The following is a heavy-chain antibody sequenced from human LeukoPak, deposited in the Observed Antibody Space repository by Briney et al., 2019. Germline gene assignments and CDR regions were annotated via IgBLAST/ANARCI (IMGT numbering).Heavy chain of an antibody. CDR3: ARQEGVGAFDF. D-gene: IGHD1-26*01. J-gene: IGHJ4*02. CDR2: IHNSGGI. V-gene: IGHV4-38-2*02. CDR1: QYSIGAGFY. Sequence: SETLSLTCSVSQYSIGAGFYWGWIRQPPGKGLEWIASIHNSGGINYKPSLQRRVTLEMDASRNQFSLKLISVTAADTAVYYCARQEGVGAFDFWGQGSLVTVSS.